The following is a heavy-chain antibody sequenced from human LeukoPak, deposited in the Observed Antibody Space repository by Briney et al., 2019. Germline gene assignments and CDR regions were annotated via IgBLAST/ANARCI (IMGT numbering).Heavy chain of an antibody. V-gene: IGHV3-48*03. D-gene: IGHD3-10*01. CDR2: ISSGGSTI. CDR3: ARTFRGIDY. J-gene: IGHJ4*02. Sequence: PGGSLRLSCEASGFTFSSYGMNWVRQAPGTGLEWVSYISSGGSTIYYADSVKGRFTISRDNSKNSLYLQMNSLRAEDTAVYYCARTFRGIDYWGQGTLVTVSS. CDR1: GFTFSSYG.